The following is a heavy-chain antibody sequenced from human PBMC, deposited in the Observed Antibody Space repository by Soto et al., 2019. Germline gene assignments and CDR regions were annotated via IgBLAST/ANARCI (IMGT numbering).Heavy chain of an antibody. CDR1: GFTFTNYA. CDR2: ISGAGDGA. CDR3: AKDSGPDCTSTSRVHYFAS. D-gene: IGHD2-2*01. Sequence: EVQLLGSGGGLIQPGGSLRLSCAASGFTFTNYAMSWVRQAPGKGLEWVSSISGAGDGAYHADSVRGRFTISRDNSKNTLYLEMNSLRAEDTAIYYCAKDSGPDCTSTSRVHYFASWGQGTLVTVSS. J-gene: IGHJ4*02. V-gene: IGHV3-23*01.